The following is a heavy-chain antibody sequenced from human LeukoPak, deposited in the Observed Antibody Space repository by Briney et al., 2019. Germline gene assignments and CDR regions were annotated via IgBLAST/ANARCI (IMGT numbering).Heavy chain of an antibody. J-gene: IGHJ4*02. Sequence: ASVKVSCKASGYTSNNFGITWVRQAPGQGLEWMGWISCYDGNTNYAQKFQGRVTLTTDTSTTTAYMELRSVTSDDTAVYYCARTRPTVEGWGFDYWGQGTLVTVSS. CDR2: ISCYDGNT. CDR3: ARTRPTVEGWGFDY. D-gene: IGHD4-23*01. V-gene: IGHV1-18*01. CDR1: GYTSNNFG.